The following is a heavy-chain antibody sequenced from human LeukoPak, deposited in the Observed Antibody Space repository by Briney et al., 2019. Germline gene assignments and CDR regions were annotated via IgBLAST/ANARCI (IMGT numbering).Heavy chain of an antibody. CDR1: GYTFTSYG. D-gene: IGHD3-10*01. CDR2: ISAYNGNT. CDR3: ARDVITMVRGVMGD. J-gene: IGHJ4*02. Sequence: GALVKVSCKASGYTFTSYGISWVRQAPGQGLEWMGWISAYNGNTNYAQKLQGRVTMTTDTSTSTAYMEVRSLRSDDTAVYYCARDVITMVRGVMGDWGQGTLVTVSS. V-gene: IGHV1-18*01.